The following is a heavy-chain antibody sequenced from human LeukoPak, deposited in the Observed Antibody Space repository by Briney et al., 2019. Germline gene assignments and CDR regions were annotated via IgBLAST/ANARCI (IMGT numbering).Heavy chain of an antibody. Sequence: GGSLRLSCAASGFTFSSYAMHWVRQAPGKGLEWVAVISYDGSNKYYADSVKGRFTISRDNSKNTLYLQMNSLRAEDTAAYYCAIIGTHYYDSSGYNWFDPWGQGTLVTVSS. V-gene: IGHV3-30-3*01. CDR1: GFTFSSYA. D-gene: IGHD3-22*01. CDR2: ISYDGSNK. CDR3: AIIGTHYYDSSGYNWFDP. J-gene: IGHJ5*02.